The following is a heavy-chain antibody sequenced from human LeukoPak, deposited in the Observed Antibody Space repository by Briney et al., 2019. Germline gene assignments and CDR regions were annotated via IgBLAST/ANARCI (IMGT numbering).Heavy chain of an antibody. Sequence: SETLSLTCTVSGGSITSYYWSWIRQPAGKGLEWIGRIHTSGSTNYSPSLKSRVTMSVDTSKNQFSLKLNSVTAADTAVYYCARDLYYYDSSGYYLFHYWGQGTLVTVSS. V-gene: IGHV4-4*07. CDR3: ARDLYYYDSSGYYLFHY. D-gene: IGHD3-22*01. CDR1: GGSITSYY. J-gene: IGHJ4*02. CDR2: IHTSGST.